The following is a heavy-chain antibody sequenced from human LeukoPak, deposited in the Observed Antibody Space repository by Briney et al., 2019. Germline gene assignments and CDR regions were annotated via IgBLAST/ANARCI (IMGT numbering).Heavy chain of an antibody. Sequence: GGSLRLSCAASGFTFSSSDMSWVRQAPGKGLEWVSAISGSGSNTYYADSVKGRLTISRDNSKNTLYLQMSSLRAEDTAVYYCVKEASRAYFDYWGQGTLVTVSS. CDR2: ISGSGSNT. CDR3: VKEASRAYFDY. V-gene: IGHV3-23*01. D-gene: IGHD2-2*01. CDR1: GFTFSSSD. J-gene: IGHJ4*02.